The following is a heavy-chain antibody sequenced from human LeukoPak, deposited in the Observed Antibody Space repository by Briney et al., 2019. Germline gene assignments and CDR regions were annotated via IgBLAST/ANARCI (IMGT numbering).Heavy chain of an antibody. V-gene: IGHV4-4*09. CDR2: IYTGGIT. J-gene: IGHJ4*02. Sequence: PSETLSLTCNVSGDSISSEYRSWIRQPPGKSLEWVGYIYTGGITNYNPSLKSRVTISVDTSKNQFSLRLTSVTAADTAMYYCARGPPFDYWGQGTLVAVSS. CDR1: GDSISSEY. CDR3: ARGPPFDY.